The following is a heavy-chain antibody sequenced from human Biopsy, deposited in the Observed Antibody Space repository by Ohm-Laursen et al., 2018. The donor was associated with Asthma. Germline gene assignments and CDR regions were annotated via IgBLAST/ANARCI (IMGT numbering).Heavy chain of an antibody. D-gene: IGHD6-13*01. CDR2: VSWNSGSI. V-gene: IGHV3-9*01. J-gene: IGHJ4*02. CDR1: GFTFDDYA. CDR3: VKDIRLQLWGFDS. Sequence: SLRLSCAASGFTFDDYAMHWVRQAPGKGLEWASGVSWNSGSIDYADSVKGRFTISRDNAKNSLYLQMNSLRGADTALYYRVKDIRLQLWGFDSWGQGTLVTVSS.